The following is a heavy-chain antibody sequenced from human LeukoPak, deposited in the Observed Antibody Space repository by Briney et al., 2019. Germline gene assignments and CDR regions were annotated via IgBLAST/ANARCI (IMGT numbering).Heavy chain of an antibody. CDR1: GGSISSYY. CDR2: IYYSGST. CDR3: ARGRDTAMD. D-gene: IGHD5-18*01. V-gene: IGHV4-59*01. J-gene: IGHJ4*02. Sequence: SETLSLTCTVSGGSISSYYWSWIRLPPGKGLEWIGYIYYSGSTNYNPSLKSRVTISVDTSKNQSSLKLSSVTAADTAVYYCARGRDTAMDWGQGTLVTVSS.